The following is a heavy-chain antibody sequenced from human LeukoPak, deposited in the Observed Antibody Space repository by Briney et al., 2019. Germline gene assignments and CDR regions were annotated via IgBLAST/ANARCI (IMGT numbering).Heavy chain of an antibody. CDR1: GFTFSSYA. J-gene: IGHJ4*02. Sequence: GGSLRLSCAASGFTFSSYAMSWVRQAPGKGLERVSAISGSGGSTYYADSVKGRFTISRDNSKNTLYLQMNSLRAEDTAVYYCAKVHDFWCGPMYYFDYWGQGTLVTVSS. D-gene: IGHD3-3*01. CDR2: ISGSGGST. V-gene: IGHV3-23*01. CDR3: AKVHDFWCGPMYYFDY.